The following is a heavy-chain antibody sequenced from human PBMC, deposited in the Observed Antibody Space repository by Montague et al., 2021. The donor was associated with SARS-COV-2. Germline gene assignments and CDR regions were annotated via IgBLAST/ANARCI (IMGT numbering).Heavy chain of an antibody. CDR2: IYSSGNT. D-gene: IGHD6-13*01. J-gene: IGHJ4*02. V-gene: IGHV4-4*07. CDR1: GGSINYYY. Sequence: SETLSLTCTVSGGSINYYYWHWLRQSAGKGLEWIGRIYSSGNTNSNPSLESRVIMSVDSSQNQLSLRLNAVTAADTAVYYCATEGAAAGFDFWGQGILVTVSS. CDR3: ATEGAAAGFDF.